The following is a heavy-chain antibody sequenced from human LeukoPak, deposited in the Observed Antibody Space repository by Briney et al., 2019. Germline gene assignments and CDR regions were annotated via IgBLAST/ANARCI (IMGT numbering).Heavy chain of an antibody. Sequence: PSETLSLTCAVYGGSFSGYYWSWIRQPPGKGLEWIGEINHSGSTNYNPSLKSRVTISVDTSKNQFSLKLSSVTAADTAVYHCARGGHSSGYYYVEGYFQHWGQGTLVTVSS. CDR2: INHSGST. CDR1: GGSFSGYY. J-gene: IGHJ1*01. D-gene: IGHD3-22*01. V-gene: IGHV4-34*01. CDR3: ARGGHSSGYYYVEGYFQH.